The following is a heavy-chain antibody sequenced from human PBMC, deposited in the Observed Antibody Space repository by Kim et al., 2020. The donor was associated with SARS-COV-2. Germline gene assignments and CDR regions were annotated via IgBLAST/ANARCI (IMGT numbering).Heavy chain of an antibody. D-gene: IGHD5-12*01. V-gene: IGHV3-33*01. CDR2: IWYDGCNK. CDR1: GFTFSSYG. Sequence: GGSPRLSCAASGFTFSSYGMHWVRQAPGKGLEWVAVIWYDGCNKYYADSVKGRFTISRDNSKNTLYLQMNSLRAEDTAVYYCARVSGKAGSYDYWGQGTLGTVSS. CDR3: ARVSGKAGSYDY. J-gene: IGHJ4*02.